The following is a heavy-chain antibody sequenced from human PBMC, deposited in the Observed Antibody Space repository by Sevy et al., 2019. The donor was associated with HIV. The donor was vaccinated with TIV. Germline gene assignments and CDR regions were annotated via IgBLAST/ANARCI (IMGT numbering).Heavy chain of an antibody. J-gene: IGHJ4*02. V-gene: IGHV1-24*01. CDR2: FDSEDDEK. CDR1: GYTLNELS. D-gene: IGHD3-22*01. Sequence: ASVKVSCKVSGYTLNELSIHWVRQSPGKGLEWMGTFDSEDDEKIYAQKFQGRLTMTEETSTDSAYMELSRLRSEDTAVYYCATTKDYYAGGGYPFDYWGQGTLVTVSS. CDR3: ATTKDYYAGGGYPFDY.